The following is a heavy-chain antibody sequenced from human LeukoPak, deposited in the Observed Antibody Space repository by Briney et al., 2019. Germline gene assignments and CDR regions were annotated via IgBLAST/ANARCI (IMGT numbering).Heavy chain of an antibody. CDR1: GVSISTSEW. CDR3: GKTDIYFNPIDY. Sequence: SETLSLTCAVSGVSISTSEWWIWVRQPPGQGLEWIGEIHRDGRTRYNPSLTSRVTMSMDYSKNQFSLNARFVTAADTAIYYCGKTDIYFNPIDYWGPGSLVTVSS. V-gene: IGHV4-4*02. J-gene: IGHJ4*02. D-gene: IGHD3-9*01. CDR2: IHRDGRT.